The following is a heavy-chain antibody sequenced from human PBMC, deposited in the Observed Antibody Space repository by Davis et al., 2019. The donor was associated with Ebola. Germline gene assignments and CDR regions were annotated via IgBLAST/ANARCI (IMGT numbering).Heavy chain of an antibody. V-gene: IGHV1-3*01. CDR1: GYTFTSYA. CDR2: INAGNGNT. J-gene: IGHJ6*02. D-gene: IGHD2-2*01. CDR3: ARPPCTSCSMDV. Sequence: AASVKVSCKASGYTFTSYAMHWVRQAPGQRLEWMGWINAGNGNTKYSQKFQGRVTITRDTSASTAYMELSSLRSDDTAVYYCARPPCTSCSMDVWGQGTTVTVSS.